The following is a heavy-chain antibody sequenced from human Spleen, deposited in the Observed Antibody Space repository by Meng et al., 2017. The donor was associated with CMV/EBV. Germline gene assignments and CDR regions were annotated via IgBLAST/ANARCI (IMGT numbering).Heavy chain of an antibody. J-gene: IGHJ5*02. D-gene: IGHD2-2*01. CDR3: ARGYCSSTSCPRRAWFDP. V-gene: IGHV1-8*03. CDR1: GYTFTSYD. Sequence: ASVKVSCKASGYTFTSYDINWVRQATGQGLEWMGWMNPNSGNTGYAQKFQGRVTITRNTSISTAYMELSSLRSEDTAVYYCARGYCSSTSCPRRAWFDPWGQETLVTVSS. CDR2: MNPNSGNT.